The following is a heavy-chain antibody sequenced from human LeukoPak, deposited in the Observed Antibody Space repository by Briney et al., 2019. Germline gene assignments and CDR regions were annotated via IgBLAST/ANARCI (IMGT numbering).Heavy chain of an antibody. J-gene: IGHJ4*02. V-gene: IGHV1-3*01. D-gene: IGHD2-2*01. CDR2: INAGNGNT. CDR3: ARGRWTSHQLTYYFDY. Sequence: ASVKVSCKASGFTFTNYAIHWVRQAPGQRLEWMGWINAGNGNTEYSQKFQGRVTITRDTSASTAYMELSSLRSEDTAVYYCARGRWTSHQLTYYFDYWGQGTLVTVSS. CDR1: GFTFTNYA.